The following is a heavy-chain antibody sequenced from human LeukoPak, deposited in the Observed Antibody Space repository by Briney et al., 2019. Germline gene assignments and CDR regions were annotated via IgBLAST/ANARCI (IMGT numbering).Heavy chain of an antibody. V-gene: IGHV1-69*13. Sequence: GASVKVSCKASGGTFSSYAISWVRQAPGQGLEWMGGIIPIFGTANYAQKFQGRVTITADESTSTAYMELSSLRSEDTAVYYCAREGTLGYCSSTSCPVNYHYYGMDVWGQGTTVTVSS. CDR1: GGTFSSYA. CDR3: AREGTLGYCSSTSCPVNYHYYGMDV. J-gene: IGHJ6*02. CDR2: IIPIFGTA. D-gene: IGHD2-2*01.